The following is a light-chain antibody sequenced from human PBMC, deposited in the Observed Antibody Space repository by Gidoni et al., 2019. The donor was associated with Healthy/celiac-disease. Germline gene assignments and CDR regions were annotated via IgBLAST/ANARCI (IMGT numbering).Light chain of an antibody. J-gene: IGKJ1*01. Sequence: DIQMTQSPSTLSASVGDRVTITCRAGQSISSWLAWYQQKPGKAPKLLIYKASSLESGVPSRFSGSGSGTEFTLTISSLQPDDFATYYSQQYNSFWTFGQGTKVEIK. V-gene: IGKV1-5*03. CDR1: QSISSW. CDR3: QQYNSFWT. CDR2: KAS.